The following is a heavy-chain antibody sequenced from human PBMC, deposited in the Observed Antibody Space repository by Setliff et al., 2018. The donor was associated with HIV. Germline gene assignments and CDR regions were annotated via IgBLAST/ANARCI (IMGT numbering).Heavy chain of an antibody. Sequence: PSETLSLTCGVFSESLSGFYWSWIRQAPGKGLEWIGDISHSGTTSYNPSLKSRVTISLDTSKKEFSLRLTSVTAADTAIYFCSREGPFHQTTHINNLFADNRGQGTLVTVSS. D-gene: IGHD1-1*01. V-gene: IGHV4-34*01. J-gene: IGHJ4*01. CDR1: SESLSGFY. CDR3: SREGPFHQTTHINNLFADN. CDR2: ISHSGTT.